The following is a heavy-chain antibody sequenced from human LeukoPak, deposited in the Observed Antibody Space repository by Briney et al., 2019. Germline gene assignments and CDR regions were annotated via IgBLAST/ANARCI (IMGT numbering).Heavy chain of an antibody. Sequence: GGSLRLSCAASGFTISSYAMSWVRQVPGKGLEWVSAITVSGGSTYYTDSVKGRFTISRDNSKNTLFLQMNSLRAEDTAVYYCGRKAGDCGGGSCYSIDYWGQGTLVTVSS. J-gene: IGHJ4*02. CDR3: GRKAGDCGGGSCYSIDY. CDR1: GFTISSYA. D-gene: IGHD2-15*01. V-gene: IGHV3-23*01. CDR2: ITVSGGST.